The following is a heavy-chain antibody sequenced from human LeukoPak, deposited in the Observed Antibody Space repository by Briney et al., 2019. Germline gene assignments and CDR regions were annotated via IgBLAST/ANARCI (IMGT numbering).Heavy chain of an antibody. D-gene: IGHD1-26*01. CDR2: ISSSSSTI. V-gene: IGHV3-48*04. J-gene: IGHJ4*02. Sequence: GGSLRLSCAASGFTFSSYSMNWVRQAPGKGLEWVSYISSSSSTIYYADSVKGRFTISRDNAKNSLYLQMNSLGAEDTAVYYCARAPEVGATDYWGQGTLVTVSS. CDR1: GFTFSSYS. CDR3: ARAPEVGATDY.